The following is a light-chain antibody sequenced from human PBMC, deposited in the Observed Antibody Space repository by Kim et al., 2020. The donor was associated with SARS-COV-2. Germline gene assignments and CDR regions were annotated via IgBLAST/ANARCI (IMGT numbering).Light chain of an antibody. CDR2: SNN. Sequence: QSVLAQPPSASGTPGQRVTISCSGSNSNSGSNTVNWYQQLPGTAPKLHIYSNNQRPSGVPDRFSGSKSGTSASLATSGLQAEDEADYYCAAWDDSLNGPVFGGGSQLTVL. CDR1: NSNSGSNT. J-gene: IGLJ2*01. V-gene: IGLV1-44*01. CDR3: AAWDDSLNGPV.